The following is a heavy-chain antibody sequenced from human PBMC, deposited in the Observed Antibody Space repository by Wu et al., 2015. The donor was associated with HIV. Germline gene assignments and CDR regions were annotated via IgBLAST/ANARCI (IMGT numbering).Heavy chain of an antibody. V-gene: IGHV1-18*01. CDR1: GGTFSSYA. CDR3: ASFRKGRAFDT. Sequence: QVQLVQSENEIKKPGSSVKVSCKASGGTFSSYAISWVRQAPGQGLQWMGWISVYNGNSNSSQKLQGRLTMTTDTSTSTTYMELRSLRSDDTAVYFCASFRKGRAFDTWGQGTVVTVSS. J-gene: IGHJ3*02. CDR2: ISVYNGNS.